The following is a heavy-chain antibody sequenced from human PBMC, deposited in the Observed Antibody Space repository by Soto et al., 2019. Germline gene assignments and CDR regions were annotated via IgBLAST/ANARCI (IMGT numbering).Heavy chain of an antibody. CDR2: ISSSGSTI. J-gene: IGHJ4*02. Sequence: GGSLRLSCAASGFTFSDYYMSWIRQAPGKGLEWVSYISSSGSTIYYADSVKGRFTNSRDNANNSLYLQMNSLRAEDRAVYYCARDFIRAEVPFYRQEYYIDYWGQGTLVTVSS. D-gene: IGHD3-10*01. V-gene: IGHV3-11*01. CDR1: GFTFSDYY. CDR3: ARDFIRAEVPFYRQEYYIDY.